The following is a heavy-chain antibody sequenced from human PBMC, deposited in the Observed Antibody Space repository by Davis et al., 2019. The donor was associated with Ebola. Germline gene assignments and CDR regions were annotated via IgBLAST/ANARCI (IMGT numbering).Heavy chain of an antibody. V-gene: IGHV1-18*04. CDR1: GYTFTGYY. CDR3: AANIVGATDY. Sequence: ASVKVSCKASGYTFTGYYMHWVRQAPGQGLEWMGWISAYNGNTNYAQKLQGRVTMTTDTSTSTAYMELRSLRSDDTAVYYCAANIVGATDYWGQGTLVTVSS. J-gene: IGHJ4*02. CDR2: ISAYNGNT. D-gene: IGHD1-26*01.